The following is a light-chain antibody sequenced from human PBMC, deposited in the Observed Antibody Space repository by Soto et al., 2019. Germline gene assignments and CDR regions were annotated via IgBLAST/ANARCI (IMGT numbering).Light chain of an antibody. J-gene: IGKJ4*01. CDR2: DAS. Sequence: EVILTQSPATLSLTPGDRATLSCRASQSVSSNLAWYQQKPGQAPRLLIYDASSRAAGIPARFSGSGSGTDFTLTISSLEPEDFAVYYCQQRGTWPPLTFGGGTKVEIK. CDR1: QSVSSN. CDR3: QQRGTWPPLT. V-gene: IGKV3-11*01.